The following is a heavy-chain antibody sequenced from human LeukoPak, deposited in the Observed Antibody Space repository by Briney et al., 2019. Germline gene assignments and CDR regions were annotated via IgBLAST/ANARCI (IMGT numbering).Heavy chain of an antibody. J-gene: IGHJ4*02. CDR3: ARDPRGYCSSTSCFLYFDY. CDR2: ISSGSSYI. V-gene: IGHV3-21*01. Sequence: PGGSLRLSCAASGFTFNTYTMNWVRQAPGKGLEWVSSISSGSSYIYYADSVKGRFTISRDNAKNSLYLQMNSLRAEDTAVYYCARDPRGYCSSTSCFLYFDYWGQGTLVTVSS. D-gene: IGHD2-2*01. CDR1: GFTFNTYT.